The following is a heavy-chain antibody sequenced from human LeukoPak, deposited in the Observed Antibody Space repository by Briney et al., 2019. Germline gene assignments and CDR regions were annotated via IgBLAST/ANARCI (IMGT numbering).Heavy chain of an antibody. CDR2: ISSSTSTI. V-gene: IGHV3-48*04. CDR1: GFTFSSYN. D-gene: IGHD3-22*01. Sequence: GGSLRLSCAASGFTFSSYNMNWVRQAPGKGLEWVSYISSSTSTIFYADSVKGRFTISRDNAKNSLYLQMNSLRAEDTAVYYCARDTYYYDSSGYSDYWGQGTLVTVSS. J-gene: IGHJ4*02. CDR3: ARDTYYYDSSGYSDY.